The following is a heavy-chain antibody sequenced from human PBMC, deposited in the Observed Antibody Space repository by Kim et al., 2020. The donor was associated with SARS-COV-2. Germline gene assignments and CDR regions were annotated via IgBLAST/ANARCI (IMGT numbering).Heavy chain of an antibody. CDR3: ARARPFDAFDI. V-gene: IGHV4-59*01. Sequence: TNYNPSLKRRGTIAVDTTQNQFFLKLGSVTAAETAVYYCARARPFDAFDIWGQGTMVTVSS. J-gene: IGHJ3*02. CDR2: T.